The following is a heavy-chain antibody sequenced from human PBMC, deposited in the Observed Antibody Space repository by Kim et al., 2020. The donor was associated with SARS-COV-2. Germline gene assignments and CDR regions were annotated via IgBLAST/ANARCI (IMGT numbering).Heavy chain of an antibody. CDR3: ARDSGGEWGCSSTSCYKDAFDI. V-gene: IGHV4-4*07. CDR2: IYTSGST. CDR1: GGSISSYY. J-gene: IGHJ3*02. D-gene: IGHD2-2*02. Sequence: SETLSLTCTVSGGSISSYYWSWIRQPAGKGLEWIGRIYTSGSTNYNPSLKSRVTMSVDTSKNQFSLKLSSVTAADTAVYYCARDSGGEWGCSSTSCYKDAFDIWGQGTMVTVSS.